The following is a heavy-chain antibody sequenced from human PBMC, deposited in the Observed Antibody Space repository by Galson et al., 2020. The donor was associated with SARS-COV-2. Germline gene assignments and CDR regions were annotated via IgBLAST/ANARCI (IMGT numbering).Heavy chain of an antibody. J-gene: IGHJ4*02. D-gene: IGHD4-17*01. V-gene: IGHV3-64D*06. CDR3: VKDPRNDYGDYAGPF. CDR1: GFTFSSYA. CDR2: ISSNGGST. Sequence: GGSLRLSCSASGFTFSSYAMHWVRQAPGKGLEYVSAISSNGGSTYYADSVKGRFTISRDNSKNTLYLQMSSLRAEDTAVYYCVKDPRNDYGDYAGPFWGQGTLVTVSS.